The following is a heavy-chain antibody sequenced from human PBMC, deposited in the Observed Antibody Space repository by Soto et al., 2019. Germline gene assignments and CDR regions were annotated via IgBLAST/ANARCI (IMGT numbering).Heavy chain of an antibody. Sequence: GPSVKVSCKASGYTFTGYYMHWVRQAPGQGLEWMGWINPNSGGTNYAQKFQGRVTMTRDTSISTAYMELSRLRSDDTAVYYCARDYGWSTSYGMDVWGQGTTVTVSS. CDR2: INPNSGGT. CDR1: GYTFTGYY. CDR3: ARDYGWSTSYGMDV. D-gene: IGHD2-15*01. J-gene: IGHJ6*02. V-gene: IGHV1-2*02.